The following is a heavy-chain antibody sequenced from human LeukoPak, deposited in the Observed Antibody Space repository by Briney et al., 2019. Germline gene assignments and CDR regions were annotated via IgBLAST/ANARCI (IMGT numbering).Heavy chain of an antibody. Sequence: ASVKVSCKTSGYSFTDYAIHWVRQAPGQRLEWMGWINVDHGDTEYSQIFQGRVTMTRDISATTAYLELSSQRSEDTAVYYCARGDDYVWGSLSYFDFWGQGTLVSVSS. CDR2: INVDHGDT. D-gene: IGHD3-16*01. CDR3: ARGDDYVWGSLSYFDF. CDR1: GYSFTDYA. V-gene: IGHV1-3*01. J-gene: IGHJ4*02.